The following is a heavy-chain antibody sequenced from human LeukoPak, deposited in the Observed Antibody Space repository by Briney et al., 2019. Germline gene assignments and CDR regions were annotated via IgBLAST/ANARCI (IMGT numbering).Heavy chain of an antibody. CDR3: ARDAATVTTGFDY. Sequence: PSETLSLTCTVSGGSVSSGSYYWGWIRQPPGKGLEWIGYIYYSGSTNYNPSLKSRVTISVDTSKNQFSLKLSSVTAADTAVYYCARDAATVTTGFDYWGQGTLVTVSS. D-gene: IGHD4-11*01. J-gene: IGHJ4*02. V-gene: IGHV4-61*01. CDR2: IYYSGST. CDR1: GGSVSSGSYY.